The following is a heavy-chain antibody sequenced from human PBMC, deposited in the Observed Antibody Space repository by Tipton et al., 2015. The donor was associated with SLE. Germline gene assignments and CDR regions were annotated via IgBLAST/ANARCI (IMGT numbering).Heavy chain of an antibody. V-gene: IGHV5-51*01. Sequence: VQLVQSGAEVRKPGESLKMSCKGSGYDFTNYWFGWVRQRPGKGRDWMGIIYPDDSDTTYSPPVKGQVTMSVDTSINTAYPQRSSLKASDTAVYYCARLGALAARDFFDFWGQGALGTVSS. D-gene: IGHD2-15*01. CDR1: GYDFTNYW. J-gene: IGHJ4*02. CDR3: ARLGALAARDFFDF. CDR2: IYPDDSDT.